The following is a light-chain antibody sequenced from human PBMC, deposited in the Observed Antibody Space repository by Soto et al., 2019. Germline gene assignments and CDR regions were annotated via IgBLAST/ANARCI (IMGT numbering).Light chain of an antibody. V-gene: IGLV2-14*01. CDR3: SSYKSDDGRYV. J-gene: IGLJ1*01. CDR2: EVS. Sequence: QSVLTQPASVSGTPGQSITISCTGSNSDVGIYDFVSWYQHHPGRAPKLIVSEVSHRPSGVSNRFSGSKSGNTASLTISGRQSDEEATDYCSSYKSDDGRYVFGTGTKVTVL. CDR1: NSDVGIYDF.